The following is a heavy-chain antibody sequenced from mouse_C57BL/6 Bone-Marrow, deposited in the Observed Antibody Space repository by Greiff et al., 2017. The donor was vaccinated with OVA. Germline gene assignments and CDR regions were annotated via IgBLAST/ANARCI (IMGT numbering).Heavy chain of an antibody. J-gene: IGHJ3*01. CDR3: ARVSGRSPAWFAY. V-gene: IGHV1-76*01. CDR2: ILPGSGNT. CDR1: GYTFTDYY. Sequence: QVQLQQSGAELVRPGASVKLSCKATGYTFTDYYIEWVKQRPGQGLEWIGKILPGSGNTYYNEKFKGKATLTAEKSSSTAYMQLSSLTSEDSAVYVGARVSGRSPAWFAYWGQGTLGTVSA. D-gene: IGHD1-1*01.